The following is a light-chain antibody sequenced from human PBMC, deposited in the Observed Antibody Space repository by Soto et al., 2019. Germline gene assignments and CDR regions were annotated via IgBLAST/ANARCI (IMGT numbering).Light chain of an antibody. CDR2: DAS. Sequence: EIVMTQSPATLSVSPGERATLSCRASQSVNSNLAWYQQKPDQAPRLLIYDASTRATGIPARFSGSGSGTEFTLTISSLQSEDFAVYYCQQYNNWPPHTFGQGTKLDIK. CDR3: QQYNNWPPHT. CDR1: QSVNSN. V-gene: IGKV3-15*01. J-gene: IGKJ2*01.